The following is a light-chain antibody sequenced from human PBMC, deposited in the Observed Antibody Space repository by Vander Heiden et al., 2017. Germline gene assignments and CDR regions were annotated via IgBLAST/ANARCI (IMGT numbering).Light chain of an antibody. V-gene: IGLV3-25*03. Sequence: SYELTQPPSVSLSPGQTARLTCSGDALPKQYAFWYQQKPGQAPVLVIYNDSERPSGIPERFSGSSSGTTVTLTISGVQAEDEADYYCQSADSSGTSYVFGTGTKVTVL. CDR2: NDS. CDR3: QSADSSGTSYV. J-gene: IGLJ1*01. CDR1: ALPKQY.